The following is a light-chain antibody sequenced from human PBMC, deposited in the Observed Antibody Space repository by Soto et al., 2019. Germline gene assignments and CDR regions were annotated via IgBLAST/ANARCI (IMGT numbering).Light chain of an antibody. CDR1: KTISNY. CDR2: AAS. V-gene: IGKV1-39*01. Sequence: DIQMTQSPSSLSASVGDRVTITCRASKTISNYLNWYQKKPGKAPQLLIYAASTLQRGVPSRFSGSGSGTDFTLTIGSLQPEDSATYHCQQSYSPPPITCGQGTRREIK. J-gene: IGKJ5*01. CDR3: QQSYSPPPIT.